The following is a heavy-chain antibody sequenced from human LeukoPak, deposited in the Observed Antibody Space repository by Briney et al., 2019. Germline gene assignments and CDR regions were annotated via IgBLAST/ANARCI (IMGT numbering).Heavy chain of an antibody. D-gene: IGHD3-22*01. CDR2: IIPIFGTA. CDR3: ARGSYYDSSGYAY. CDR1: RGTFSSYA. J-gene: IGHJ4*02. Sequence: SVNVSCKASRGTFSSYAISWVRQAPGPGLEWMGGIIPIFGTANYAQKFQGRVTITADESTSTAYMEPSSLRSEDTAVYYCARGSYYDSSGYAYWGQGTLVTVSS. V-gene: IGHV1-69*13.